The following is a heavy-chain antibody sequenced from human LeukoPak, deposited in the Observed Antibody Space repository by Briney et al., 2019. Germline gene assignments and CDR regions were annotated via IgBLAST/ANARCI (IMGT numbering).Heavy chain of an antibody. J-gene: IGHJ4*02. CDR1: GGSISSYY. CDR3: ARVGYCSSTTCYFDY. D-gene: IGHD2-2*01. CDR2: IYTSGST. V-gene: IGHV4-4*07. Sequence: PSETLSLTCTVSGGSISSYYWSWIRQPAGKGLEWIGRIYTSGSTNYNPSLKSRVTMSMDTSKDQSSLNLSSVTAADTAVYYCARVGYCSSTTCYFDYWGQGTLVTVSS.